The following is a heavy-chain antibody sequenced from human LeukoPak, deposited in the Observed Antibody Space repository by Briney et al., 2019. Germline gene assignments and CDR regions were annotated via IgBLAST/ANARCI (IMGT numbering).Heavy chain of an antibody. V-gene: IGHV3-30*01. D-gene: IGHD5-24*01. CDR3: ARRGDRWLQSHFDY. CDR2: ISYDGSNK. Sequence: GGSLRLSCAASGFTFSSYAMHWVRQAPGKGLEWVAVISYDGSNKYYADSVKGRFTISRDNSKNTLYLQMNSLRAEGTAVYYCARRGDRWLQSHFDYWGQGTLVTVSS. CDR1: GFTFSSYA. J-gene: IGHJ4*02.